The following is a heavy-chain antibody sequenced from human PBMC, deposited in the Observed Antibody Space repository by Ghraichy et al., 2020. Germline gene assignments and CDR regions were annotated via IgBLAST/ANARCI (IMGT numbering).Heavy chain of an antibody. Sequence: SQTLSLTCAVYGGSFSGYYWSWIRQPPGKGLEWIGEINHSGSTNYNPSLKSRVTISVDTSKNQFSLRLSSVTAADTAVYYCARGVYCSSTSCYTDDSYYYSYMDVWGKGTTVTVSS. CDR2: INHSGST. J-gene: IGHJ6*03. CDR1: GGSFSGYY. CDR3: ARGVYCSSTSCYTDDSYYYSYMDV. D-gene: IGHD2-2*02. V-gene: IGHV4-34*01.